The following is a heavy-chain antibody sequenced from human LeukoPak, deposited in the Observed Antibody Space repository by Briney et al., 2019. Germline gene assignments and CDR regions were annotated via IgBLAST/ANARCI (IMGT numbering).Heavy chain of an antibody. CDR1: GGSISSYY. J-gene: IGHJ5*02. CDR2: IHYSGST. Sequence: SETLSLTCIVSGGSISSYYWSWIRQPPGKGLEWIGYIHYSGSTSYNPSLRSRVTISVDTSKNQFSLKLSSVTAADTAVYYCARHPRTVRGADWFDPWGQGTLVTVSS. CDR3: ARHPRTVRGADWFDP. V-gene: IGHV4-59*08. D-gene: IGHD3-10*01.